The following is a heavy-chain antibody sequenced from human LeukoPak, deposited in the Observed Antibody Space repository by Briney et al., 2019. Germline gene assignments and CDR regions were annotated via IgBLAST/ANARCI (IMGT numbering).Heavy chain of an antibody. V-gene: IGHV4-4*08. Sequence: PSETLSLTCTVSGVSISGFYWNWIRQPPRKGLEWVGYSHTGGSISSNPSLNSRVAFSMDTSKNQVSLRLNSVTATDTAVYYCARPRGGCGEGEFAYWGQGIPVTVST. D-gene: IGHD3-10*01. CDR3: ARPRGGCGEGEFAY. J-gene: IGHJ4*02. CDR2: SHTGGSI. CDR1: GVSISGFY.